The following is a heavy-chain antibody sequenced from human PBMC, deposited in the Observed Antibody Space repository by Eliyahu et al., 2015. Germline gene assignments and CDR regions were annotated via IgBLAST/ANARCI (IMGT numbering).Heavy chain of an antibody. Sequence: QXPGKGLEWVAVISYDGSNKYYADSVKGRFTISRDNSKNTLYLQMNSLRAEDTAVYYCAKDFSFELELPNAFDIWGQGTMVTVSS. J-gene: IGHJ3*02. V-gene: IGHV3-30*18. CDR2: ISYDGSNK. D-gene: IGHD1-7*01. CDR3: AKDFSFELELPNAFDI.